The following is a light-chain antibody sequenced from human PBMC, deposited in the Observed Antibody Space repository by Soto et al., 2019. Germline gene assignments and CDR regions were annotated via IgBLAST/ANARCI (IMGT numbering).Light chain of an antibody. J-gene: IGKJ4*01. V-gene: IGKV3-15*01. Sequence: EIVMTQSPATLSVSPGERATLSCRASQSVSTNLAWYRQKPGQPPRLLIHGASTRATGISARFSGSGFGTEFTLTISSLQSEDFAVYYCQQYNDWLAPTFGGGTTVEI. CDR2: GAS. CDR3: QQYNDWLAPT. CDR1: QSVSTN.